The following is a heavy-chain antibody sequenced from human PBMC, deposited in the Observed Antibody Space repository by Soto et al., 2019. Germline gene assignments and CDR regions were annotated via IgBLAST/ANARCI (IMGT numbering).Heavy chain of an antibody. Sequence: LRLSCAASGFSFSDYFMSWIRQAPGRGLEWVSYISGSGTTISYADSVKGRFTISRDNAKNLLYPQMSSLRTEDTAVYYCVTEPHGFDYWGQGTQVTVSS. V-gene: IGHV3-11*01. CDR1: GFSFSDYF. J-gene: IGHJ4*02. CDR3: VTEPHGFDY. CDR2: ISGSGTTI.